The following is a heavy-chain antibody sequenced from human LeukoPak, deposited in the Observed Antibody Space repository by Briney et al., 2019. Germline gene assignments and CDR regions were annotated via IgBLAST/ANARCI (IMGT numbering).Heavy chain of an antibody. CDR1: GFTFSSYG. V-gene: IGHV3-48*04. CDR2: ISSSGSTI. Sequence: GGSLRLSCAASGFTFSSYGMSWVRQAPGKGLEWVSYISSSGSTIYYADSVKGRFTISRDNAKNSLYLQMNSLRAEDTAVYYCAELGITMIGGVWGKGTTVAISS. D-gene: IGHD3-10*02. J-gene: IGHJ6*04. CDR3: AELGITMIGGV.